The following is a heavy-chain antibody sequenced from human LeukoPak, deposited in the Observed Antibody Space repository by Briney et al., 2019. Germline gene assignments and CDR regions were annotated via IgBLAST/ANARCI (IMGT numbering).Heavy chain of an antibody. J-gene: IGHJ3*02. CDR1: GFSFSRYW. CDR2: INGDGSIT. Sequence: GGSLRLSCAASGFSFSRYWIHWVRQAPGKGLAWVSRINGDGSITTYADCVRGRFTISRDNAKNTLYLQMNSLRAEDTAVYYCARAGNGFDIWGRGTMVTVSS. CDR3: ARAGNGFDI. V-gene: IGHV3-74*01.